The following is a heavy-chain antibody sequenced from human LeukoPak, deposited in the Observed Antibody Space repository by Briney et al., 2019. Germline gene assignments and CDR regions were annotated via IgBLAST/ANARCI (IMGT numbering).Heavy chain of an antibody. J-gene: IGHJ4*02. D-gene: IGHD6-19*01. CDR1: GFTFSSYA. CDR2: ISGSGGSA. V-gene: IGHV3-23*01. Sequence: GGSLRLSCAASGFTFSSYAMSWVRQAPGKGLEWVSAISGSGGSAYYADSVKGRFTISRDNSKNTLYLQMNSLRAEDTAVYYCAHIAVAGGTSTDYWGQGTLVTVSS. CDR3: AHIAVAGGTSTDY.